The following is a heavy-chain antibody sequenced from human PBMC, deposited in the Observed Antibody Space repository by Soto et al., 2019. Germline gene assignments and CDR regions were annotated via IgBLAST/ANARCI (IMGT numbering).Heavy chain of an antibody. Sequence: PSETLSLTCTVHCISIASSSFKWAWIGKPPGKGLEWIGSVYYRGSTYYTPSLRSRVTISVDTSKNQFSLKLNSMTAADTAVYYCARHNYGSGSTYFDYWGQG. D-gene: IGHD3-10*01. J-gene: IGHJ4*02. CDR1: CISIASSSFK. CDR3: ARHNYGSGSTYFDY. CDR2: VYYRGST. V-gene: IGHV4-39*01.